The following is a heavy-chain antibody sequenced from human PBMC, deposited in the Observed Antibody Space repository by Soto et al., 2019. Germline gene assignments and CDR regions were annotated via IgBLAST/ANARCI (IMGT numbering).Heavy chain of an antibody. CDR2: ISAYNGNT. Sequence: ASVKVSCKASGYTFTSYGISWVRQAPGQGLEWMGWISAYNGNTNYAQKLQGRVTMTTDTSTSTAYMELRSLRSDDTAVYYCATDRITGTTCYYYAMDVWGQGTTVTFSS. CDR3: ATDRITGTTCYYYAMDV. D-gene: IGHD1-7*01. CDR1: GYTFTSYG. J-gene: IGHJ6*02. V-gene: IGHV1-18*01.